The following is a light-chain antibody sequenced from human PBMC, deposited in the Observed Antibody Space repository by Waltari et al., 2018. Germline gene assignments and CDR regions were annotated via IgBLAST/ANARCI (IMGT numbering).Light chain of an antibody. J-gene: IGKJ1*01. Sequence: IMLTQSPGTLFLSPGERATLSCRASQSISRYLAWYQQKPSQSPRLLIDEAARRATGTPDRFSGSGSGTDCSLTIIRLEPEDFAVYYCQKYESLPATFGQGTKVEIK. CDR3: QKYESLPAT. CDR2: EAA. V-gene: IGKV3-20*01. CDR1: QSISRY.